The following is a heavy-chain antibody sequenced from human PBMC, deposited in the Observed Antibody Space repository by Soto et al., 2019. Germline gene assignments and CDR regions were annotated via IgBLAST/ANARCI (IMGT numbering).Heavy chain of an antibody. J-gene: IGHJ6*02. CDR2: ISYDGSNK. V-gene: IGHV3-30-3*01. D-gene: IGHD2-2*01. Sequence: PGGSLRLSCAASGFTFSSYAMHWVRQAPGKGLEWVAVISYDGSNKYYADSVKGRFTISRDNSKNTLYLQMNSLRAEDTAVYYCARVKCSSTSCYYYYGMDVWGQGTTVTVSS. CDR3: ARVKCSSTSCYYYYGMDV. CDR1: GFTFSSYA.